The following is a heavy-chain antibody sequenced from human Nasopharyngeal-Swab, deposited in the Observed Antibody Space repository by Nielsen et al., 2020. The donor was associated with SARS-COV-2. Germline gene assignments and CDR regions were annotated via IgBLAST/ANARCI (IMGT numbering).Heavy chain of an antibody. J-gene: IGHJ6*02. CDR2: IFPGDSDT. CDR3: AIGAAVGTLFHGMDV. Sequence: GESLKISCKASGFTFTSDWIGWVRQMPGKGLEWMGTIFPGDSDTRYSPSFEGRVTISVDQSITTAYLHWTSLKASDTAKYYCAIGAAVGTLFHGMDVWGQGTMVTVSS. CDR1: GFTFTSDW. D-gene: IGHD1-26*01. V-gene: IGHV5-51*01.